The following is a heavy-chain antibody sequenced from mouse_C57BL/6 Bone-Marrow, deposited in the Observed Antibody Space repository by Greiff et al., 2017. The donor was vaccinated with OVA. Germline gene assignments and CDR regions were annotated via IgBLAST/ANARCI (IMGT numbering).Heavy chain of an antibody. Sequence: VKLQESGPGLVKPSQSLFLTCSITGFPITSGYYWIWIRQSPGKPLEWMGYITHSGETFYNPSLQSPISITRETSKNQFFLQLNSVTTEDTAMYYCAGGDGNYGFAYWGQGTLVTVSA. J-gene: IGHJ3*01. CDR1: GFPITSGYY. V-gene: IGHV12-3*01. CDR2: ITHSGET. CDR3: AGGDGNYGFAY. D-gene: IGHD2-1*01.